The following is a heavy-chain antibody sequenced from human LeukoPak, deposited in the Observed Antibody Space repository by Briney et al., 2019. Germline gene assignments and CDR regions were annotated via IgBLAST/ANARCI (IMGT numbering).Heavy chain of an antibody. Sequence: ASVKVSCKASGYTFTSYDINWVRQAPGQGLEWMGWINPNSGGTNFAQKFQGRVTMTRDTSINTAYMELSRLRSDDTAVYYCARKMLAYNWFDPWGQGTLVTVSS. CDR3: ARKMLAYNWFDP. D-gene: IGHD2-8*01. CDR1: GYTFTSYD. CDR2: INPNSGGT. V-gene: IGHV1-2*02. J-gene: IGHJ5*02.